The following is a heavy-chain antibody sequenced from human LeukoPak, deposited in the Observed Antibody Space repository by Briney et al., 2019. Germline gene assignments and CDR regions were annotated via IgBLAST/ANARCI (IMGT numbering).Heavy chain of an antibody. D-gene: IGHD6-19*01. CDR2: MNPNSGNT. J-gene: IGHJ1*01. V-gene: IGHV1-8*01. CDR1: GYTFTSYD. Sequence: GASVKVSCKASGYTFTSYDINWVRQATGQGLEWMGWMNPNSGNTGYAQKFQGRVTMTRNTSISTAYMELSSLRSEDTAVYYCARARPIIAVVLNWGQGTLVTVSS. CDR3: ARARPIIAVVLN.